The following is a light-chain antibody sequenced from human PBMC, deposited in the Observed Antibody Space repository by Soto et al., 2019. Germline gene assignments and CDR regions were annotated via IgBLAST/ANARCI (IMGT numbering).Light chain of an antibody. CDR3: CSYAGSYTSHV. J-gene: IGLJ1*01. CDR1: ISNVGGYNY. Sequence: QALLTEPRPVSGSPGQSVALSCTGTISNVGGYNYVSWYQQHPGKAPKLMIYDVSKRPSGVPDRFSGSKSGNTASLSISGLQAEDEADYYCCSYAGSYTSHVFRTGTKVTVL. V-gene: IGLV2-11*01. CDR2: DVS.